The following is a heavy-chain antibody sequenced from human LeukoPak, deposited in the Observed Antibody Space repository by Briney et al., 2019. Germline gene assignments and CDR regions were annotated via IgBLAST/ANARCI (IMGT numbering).Heavy chain of an antibody. CDR3: AREQPRLDYYGMDV. J-gene: IGHJ6*02. Sequence: KTSETLSLTCTVSGGSISSGDYYWSWIRQPPGKGLEWIGYIYYSGSTYYNPSLKSRVTISVDTSKNQFSLKLSSVTAADTAVYYCAREQPRLDYYGMDVWGQGTTVTVSS. D-gene: IGHD6-13*01. CDR1: GGSISSGDYY. CDR2: IYYSGST. V-gene: IGHV4-30-4*01.